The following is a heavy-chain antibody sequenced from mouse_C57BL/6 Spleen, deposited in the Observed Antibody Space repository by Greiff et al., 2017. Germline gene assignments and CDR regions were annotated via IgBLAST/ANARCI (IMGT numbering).Heavy chain of an antibody. V-gene: IGHV5-9*01. CDR3: ARDGYYFDY. CDR2: ISGGGGNT. J-gene: IGHJ2*01. D-gene: IGHD2-3*01. CDR1: GFTFSSYT. Sequence: DVKLVESGGGLVKPGGSLKLSCAASGFTFSSYTMSWVRQTPEKRLEWVATISGGGGNTYYPDSVKGRFTISRDNAKNTLYLQMSSLRSEDTALYYCARDGYYFDYWGQGTTLTVSS.